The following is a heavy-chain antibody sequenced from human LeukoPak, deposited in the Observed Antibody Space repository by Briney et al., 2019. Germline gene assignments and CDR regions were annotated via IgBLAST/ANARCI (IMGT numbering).Heavy chain of an antibody. Sequence: SETLPLTFTVSGDSISSSSYYWGWIRQPPGKGLEWMGSIHYIGSTYYNPSLKSRVTISVDTSKNQFSLKLTSVTAADTAVYYCARHFGSMVRGFDYWGQGVLVTVSS. D-gene: IGHD3-10*01. J-gene: IGHJ4*02. CDR2: IHYIGST. V-gene: IGHV4-39*01. CDR3: ARHFGSMVRGFDY. CDR1: GDSISSSSYY.